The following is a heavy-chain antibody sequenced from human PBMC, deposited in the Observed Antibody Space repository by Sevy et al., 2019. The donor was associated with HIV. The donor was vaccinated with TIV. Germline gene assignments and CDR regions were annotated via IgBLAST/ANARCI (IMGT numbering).Heavy chain of an antibody. V-gene: IGHV3-9*01. J-gene: IGHJ6*03. CDR2: IGWNTGFI. Sequence: GGSLRLSCGASGFTFDDYAMHWVRQAPGKGLEWVSGIGWNTGFIAYADSVMGRFTISRDNAKNSLYLQMNSLRAEDTALYYCVKDMDPRYVYYYMDVWGKGTTVTVSS. D-gene: IGHD5-12*01. CDR1: GFTFDDYA. CDR3: VKDMDPRYVYYYMDV.